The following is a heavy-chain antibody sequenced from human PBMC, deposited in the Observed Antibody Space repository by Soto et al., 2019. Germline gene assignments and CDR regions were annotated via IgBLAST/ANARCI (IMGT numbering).Heavy chain of an antibody. V-gene: IGHV2-26*01. CDR3: ARITMVPGVPLDV. Sequence: SGPTLGNTTEKLTRAFIVSGFSLSNARMGVSWIRQPPGKALEWLAHIFSNDEKSYSTSLKSRLTISKDTSKSQVVLTMTNMDPVDTATYYCARITMVPGVPLDVWGKGTTVTVSS. J-gene: IGHJ6*04. CDR1: GFSLSNARMG. D-gene: IGHD3-10*01. CDR2: IFSNDEK.